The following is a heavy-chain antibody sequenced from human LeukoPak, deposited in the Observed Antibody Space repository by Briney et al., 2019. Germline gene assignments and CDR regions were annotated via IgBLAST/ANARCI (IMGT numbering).Heavy chain of an antibody. J-gene: IGHJ4*02. CDR3: ARDVNCGGDCYSNY. Sequence: PGGSLRLSCAASGFTFSSYGMHWVRQAPGKGLEWVAFIRYDGSNKYYADSVKGRFTISRDNSKNTLYLQMNSLRAEDTAVYYCARDVNCGGDCYSNYWGQGTLVTVSS. CDR1: GFTFSSYG. V-gene: IGHV3-30*02. CDR2: IRYDGSNK. D-gene: IGHD2-21*02.